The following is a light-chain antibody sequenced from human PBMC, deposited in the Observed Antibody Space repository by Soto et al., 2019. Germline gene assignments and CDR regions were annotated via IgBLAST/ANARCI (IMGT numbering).Light chain of an antibody. CDR1: QSISSTY. V-gene: IGKV3-20*01. CDR2: DAS. Sequence: EIVFTQSPCTLSVSPGERATLSCRASQSISSTYLTWYHQRPGQAPRLLIYDASRRATGIPDRFSGSGSGTDFSLTISRLEPEDFAVYYCQQYDSARWTFGLGTKVDIK. CDR3: QQYDSARWT. J-gene: IGKJ1*01.